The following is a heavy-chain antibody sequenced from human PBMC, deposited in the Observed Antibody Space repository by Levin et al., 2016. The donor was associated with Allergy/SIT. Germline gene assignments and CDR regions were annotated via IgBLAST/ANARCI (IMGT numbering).Heavy chain of an antibody. CDR3: ARGKYCSSTSCHAWFDP. V-gene: IGHV1-2*02. Sequence: ASVKVSCKASGYTFTGYYMHWVRQAPGQGLEWMGWINPNSGGTNYAQKFQGRVTMTRDTSISTAYMELSRLRSDDTAVYYCARGKYCSSTSCHAWFDPWGQGTLVTVSS. CDR1: GYTFTGYY. D-gene: IGHD2-2*01. J-gene: IGHJ5*02. CDR2: INPNSGGT.